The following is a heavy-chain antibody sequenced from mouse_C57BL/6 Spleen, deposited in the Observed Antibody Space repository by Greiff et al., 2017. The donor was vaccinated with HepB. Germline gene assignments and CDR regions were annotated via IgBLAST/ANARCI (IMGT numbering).Heavy chain of an antibody. D-gene: IGHD2-3*01. V-gene: IGHV1-26*01. CDR2: INPNNGGT. Sequence: EVQLQQSGPELVKPGASVKISCKASGYTFTDYYMNWVKQSHGKSLEWIGDINPNNGGTSYNQKFKGKATLTVDKSSSTAYMELRSLTSEDAAVYYCASDDGYYGFAYWGQGTLVTVSA. J-gene: IGHJ3*01. CDR1: GYTFTDYY. CDR3: ASDDGYYGFAY.